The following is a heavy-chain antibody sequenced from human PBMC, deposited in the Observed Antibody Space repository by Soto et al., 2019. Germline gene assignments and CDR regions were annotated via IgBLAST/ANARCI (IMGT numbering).Heavy chain of an antibody. Sequence: PSETLSLTCAVYCGSFSGYYWSWIRQPPGKGLEWIAEINYSGRTNNNPSLKSRVTMSVDTYTNQFSLKMNAVTAADTAVYYCTRHEGGAAADRPLDYWGQGTLVTVSS. CDR1: CGSFSGYY. CDR2: INYSGRT. J-gene: IGHJ4*02. V-gene: IGHV4-34*01. D-gene: IGHD6-13*01. CDR3: TRHEGGAAADRPLDY.